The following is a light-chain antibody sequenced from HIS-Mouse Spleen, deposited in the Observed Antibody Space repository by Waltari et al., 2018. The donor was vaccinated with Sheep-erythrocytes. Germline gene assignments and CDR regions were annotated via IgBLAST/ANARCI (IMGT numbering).Light chain of an antibody. CDR1: SSDVGGYNY. Sequence: QSALTQPRSVSGSPGQSVTISCTGTSSDVGGYNYVSWYQQHPGNAPKRMSYDVSRRPSGVPYRFSGSKSGNTASLTISGLQAEDEADYYCCSYAGSYNHVFATGTKVTVL. V-gene: IGLV2-11*01. CDR3: CSYAGSYNHV. CDR2: DVS. J-gene: IGLJ1*01.